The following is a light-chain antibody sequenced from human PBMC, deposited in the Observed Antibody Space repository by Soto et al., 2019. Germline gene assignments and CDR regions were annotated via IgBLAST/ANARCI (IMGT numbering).Light chain of an antibody. Sequence: DIQMTQSPSSLSASVGDRVTITCRARQGISNYLAWYQQKPWKVPKLLIYAASTLQSGVPSRFSGSGSGTDFTLTISSLQPEDVATYYCQNYNSAPWTFGQGTTVEIK. CDR1: QGISNY. J-gene: IGKJ1*01. CDR3: QNYNSAPWT. V-gene: IGKV1-27*01. CDR2: AAS.